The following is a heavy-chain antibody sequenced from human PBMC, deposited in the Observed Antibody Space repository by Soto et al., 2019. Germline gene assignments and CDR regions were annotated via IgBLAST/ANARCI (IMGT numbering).Heavy chain of an antibody. CDR2: ISHDGRDK. V-gene: IGHV3-30*18. D-gene: IGHD4-4*01. CDR1: GFTFSSYA. J-gene: IGHJ4*02. CDR3: AKHDYNNFFDY. Sequence: QVQLVESGGGVVQPGRSLRLSCAASGFTFSSYAVHWVRQAPGKGLEWVGIISHDGRDKYYADSVQGRFTISRDDSSNTLYLEMKRLRPEDTAMYYCAKHDYNNFFDYWGQGTLVTVSS.